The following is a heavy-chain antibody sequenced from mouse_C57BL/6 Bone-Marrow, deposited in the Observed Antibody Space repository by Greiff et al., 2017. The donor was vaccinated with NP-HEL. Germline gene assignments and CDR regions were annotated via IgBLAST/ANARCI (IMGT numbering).Heavy chain of an antibody. CDR1: GYAFTNYL. CDR2: INPGSGGT. V-gene: IGHV1-54*01. Sequence: QVQLKQSGAELVRPGTSVKVSCKASGYAFTNYLIEWVKQRPGQGLEWIGVINPGSGGTNYNEKFKGKATLTADKSSSTAYMQLSSLTSEDSAVYFCARGGTTVVASYYFDYWGQGTTLTVSS. D-gene: IGHD1-1*01. J-gene: IGHJ2*01. CDR3: ARGGTTVVASYYFDY.